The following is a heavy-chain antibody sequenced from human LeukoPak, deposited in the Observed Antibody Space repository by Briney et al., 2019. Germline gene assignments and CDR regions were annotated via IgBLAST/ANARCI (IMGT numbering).Heavy chain of an antibody. V-gene: IGHV4-39*07. CDR2: VNHSGST. Sequence: SETLSLTCTVSGGSISSSTYYWSWIRQPPGKGLEWIGEVNHSGSTYYNPSLKSRVTISVDTSKNQFSLKLSSVTAADTAVYYCARGTSPTHYYYMDVWGKGTTVTVSS. CDR1: GGSISSSTYY. CDR3: ARGTSPTHYYYMDV. J-gene: IGHJ6*03.